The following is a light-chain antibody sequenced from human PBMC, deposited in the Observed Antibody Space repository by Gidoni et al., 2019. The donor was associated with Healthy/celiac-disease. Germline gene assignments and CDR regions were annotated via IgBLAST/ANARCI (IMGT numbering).Light chain of an antibody. CDR3: QQYDNLPLPELT. J-gene: IGKJ4*01. CDR2: DAS. Sequence: DIQMTQSPSSLSASVGDRVTITCQASQDISNYLNWYQQKPGKAPKLLIYDASNLETGVPSRFSGSGSGTDFTFTISSLQPEDIATYYCQQYDNLPLPELTFGGGTKVEIK. CDR1: QDISNY. V-gene: IGKV1-33*01.